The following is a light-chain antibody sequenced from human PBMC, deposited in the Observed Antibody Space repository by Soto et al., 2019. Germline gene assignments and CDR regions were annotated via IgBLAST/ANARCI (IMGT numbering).Light chain of an antibody. J-gene: IGKJ1*01. CDR2: DAS. CDR1: QSVSNY. V-gene: IGKV3-11*01. CDR3: QQRSGWPRT. Sequence: EIVLTHSPATLSLSPWEIATLSCRTSQSVSNYLAWYQQKPGQAPRLLMYDASNRATGIPARFSGSGSGTDFTLTISSLEPEDFALYYCQQRSGWPRTFGQGTKWIS.